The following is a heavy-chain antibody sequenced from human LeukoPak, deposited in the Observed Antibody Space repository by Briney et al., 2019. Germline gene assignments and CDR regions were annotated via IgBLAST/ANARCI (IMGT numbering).Heavy chain of an antibody. CDR3: ARDVEARISAAGTFDY. CDR2: ISGLGGST. CDR1: GFTFSNYA. V-gene: IGHV3-23*01. J-gene: IGHJ4*02. D-gene: IGHD6-13*01. Sequence: PGGSLRLSCAASGFTFSNYAMSWVRQAPGKGLEWVSVISGLGGSTYYADSVKGRFAISRDNSKSTLWLQMNSLRADDTAIYYCARDVEARISAAGTFDYWGQGSPVTVSS.